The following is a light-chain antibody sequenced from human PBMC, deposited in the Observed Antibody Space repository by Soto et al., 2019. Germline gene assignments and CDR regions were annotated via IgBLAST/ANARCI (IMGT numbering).Light chain of an antibody. Sequence: QSALTQPASVSGAPGQRVIVSCTGSSCNIGAGYDVHWYQQLPGTSPKLLIFANSNRPSGVPDRFSASRSGSSASLTITGLQPQDEADYYCQSYDTSLSGSYVFGSGTKVTVL. CDR1: SCNIGAGYD. CDR2: ANS. CDR3: QSYDTSLSGSYV. J-gene: IGLJ1*01. V-gene: IGLV1-40*01.